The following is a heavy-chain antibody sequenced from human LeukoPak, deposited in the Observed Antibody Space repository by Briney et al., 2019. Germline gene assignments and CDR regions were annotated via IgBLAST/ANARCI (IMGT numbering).Heavy chain of an antibody. Sequence: GGSLRLSCAASGFSFSTYAMSWVRQAPGKGLEWVSAISTSGGSTYYADSVKGRFTISRDNSKNTLYLQMNSLRAEDTAVYYCAKDRRTTGTTDLGSFGYWGQGTLVTVSS. V-gene: IGHV3-23*01. D-gene: IGHD1-1*01. CDR3: AKDRRTTGTTDLGSFGY. CDR2: ISTSGGST. CDR1: GFSFSTYA. J-gene: IGHJ4*02.